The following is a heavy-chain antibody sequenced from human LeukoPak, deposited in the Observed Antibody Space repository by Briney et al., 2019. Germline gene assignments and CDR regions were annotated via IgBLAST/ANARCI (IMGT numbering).Heavy chain of an antibody. V-gene: IGHV3-53*01. J-gene: IGHJ4*02. CDR3: ARAHTYYYDSSGYPTSLFDY. CDR2: IYSGGST. D-gene: IGHD3-22*01. Sequence: GGSLRLSCTASGFTFSSYWMTWVRQAPGKGLEWVSVIYSGGSTYYADSVKGRFTISRDNSKNTLYLQMNSLRAEDTAVYYCARAHTYYYDSSGYPTSLFDYWGQGTLVTVSS. CDR1: GFTFSSYW.